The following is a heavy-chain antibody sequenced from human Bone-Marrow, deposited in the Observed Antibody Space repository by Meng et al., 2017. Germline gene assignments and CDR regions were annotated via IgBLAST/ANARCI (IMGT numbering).Heavy chain of an antibody. Sequence: ESLKISCAAPGFTFSRFWMHWVRQAPGKGLVWVSRLSPDGSDTNYADSVKGRFTISRDNARNTLYLQMSSLRAEDTAVYYCARDPRKGGLTGYYSYYYYGMDVWGQGTMVTVSS. V-gene: IGHV3-74*01. CDR1: GFTFSRFW. D-gene: IGHD3-9*01. J-gene: IGHJ6*02. CDR3: ARDPRKGGLTGYYSYYYYGMDV. CDR2: LSPDGSDT.